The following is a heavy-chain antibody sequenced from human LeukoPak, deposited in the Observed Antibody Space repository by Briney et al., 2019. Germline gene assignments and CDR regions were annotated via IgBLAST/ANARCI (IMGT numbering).Heavy chain of an antibody. CDR1: GGTLSSYA. CDR3: ARYLTAGGPRLNYYMDV. D-gene: IGHD2-2*01. CDR2: IIPIFGTA. V-gene: IGHV1-69*05. J-gene: IGHJ6*03. Sequence: SVKVSCKASGGTLSSYAISWVRQAPGQGLEWMGGIIPIFGTANYAQKFQGRVTITTDESTSTAYMELSSLRSEDTAVYYCARYLTAGGPRLNYYMDVWGKGTTVTVSS.